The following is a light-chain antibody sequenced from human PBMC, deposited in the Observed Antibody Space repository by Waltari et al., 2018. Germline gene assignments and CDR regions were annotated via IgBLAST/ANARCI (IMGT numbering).Light chain of an antibody. V-gene: IGLV2-8*01. Sequence: QSALTQPPSASGSPGQTVTISCAGTSSDGGSSDYVSWYQKHPGQAPKLLIYHVTKRPSGVPDRFSGSKSGNTASLTVSGLQAEDEADYYCSSNAGINNFVFGGGTKLTVL. CDR2: HVT. CDR3: SSNAGINNFV. J-gene: IGLJ2*01. CDR1: SSDGGSSDY.